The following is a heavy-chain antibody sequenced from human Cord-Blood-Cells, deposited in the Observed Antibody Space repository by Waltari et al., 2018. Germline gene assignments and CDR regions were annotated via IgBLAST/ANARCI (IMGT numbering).Heavy chain of an antibody. CDR2: ISGSGGST. CDR3: AKGRAKSSSTPLV. CDR1: GFTFSSYA. D-gene: IGHD6-13*01. J-gene: IGHJ6*02. Sequence: EVQLLESGGGLVQPGGSLRLSCAASGFTFSSYAMSWVRQAPGKGLEWVSAISGSGGSTYYADSVKGRFTISRDNSKITLYLQMNSLRAEDTAVYYCAKGRAKSSSTPLVWGQGTTVTVSS. V-gene: IGHV3-23*01.